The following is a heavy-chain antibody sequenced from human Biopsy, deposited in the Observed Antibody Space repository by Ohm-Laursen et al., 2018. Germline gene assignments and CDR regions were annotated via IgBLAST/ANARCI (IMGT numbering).Heavy chain of an antibody. CDR3: ARNTGWYGDLYYFDY. CDR2: INPNGSTT. J-gene: IGHJ4*02. CDR1: GYSFTSYY. Sequence: ASVKVSCKASGYSFTSYYMHWVRQAPGQGLEWMGMINPNGSTTSYPQIFQGRVTMTRDTSKSTVYMELSSLRSADTAVYFCARNTGWYGDLYYFDYWGQGTLVTVSS. V-gene: IGHV1-46*01. D-gene: IGHD6-19*01.